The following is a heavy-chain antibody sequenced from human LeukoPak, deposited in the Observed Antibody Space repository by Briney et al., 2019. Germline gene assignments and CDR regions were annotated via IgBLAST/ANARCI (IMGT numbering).Heavy chain of an antibody. V-gene: IGHV1-69*01. CDR2: IIPIFGTA. CDR3: ARGGYFNTYYYYYMDV. Sequence: GASVKVSCKASGGTFSSYAISWVRQAPGQGLEWMGGIIPIFGTANYAQKFQGRVTITADESTSTAYTELSSLRSEDTAVYYCARGGYFNTYYYYYMDVWGKGTTVTISS. D-gene: IGHD6-13*01. J-gene: IGHJ6*03. CDR1: GGTFSSYA.